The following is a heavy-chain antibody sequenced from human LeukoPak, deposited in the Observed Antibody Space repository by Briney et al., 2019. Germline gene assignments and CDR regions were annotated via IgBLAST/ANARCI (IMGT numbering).Heavy chain of an antibody. Sequence: GGSLRLSCAASGLTFSGYWMHWVRQAPGKGLVWVSRIDSDGSSTSYADSVKGRFTISRDNAKNTLYLQMNSLRAEDTAVYYCARDTAGYSYGYGSYYYYGMDVWGQGTTVTVSS. J-gene: IGHJ6*02. CDR3: ARDTAGYSYGYGSYYYYGMDV. CDR1: GLTFSGYW. V-gene: IGHV3-74*01. D-gene: IGHD5-18*01. CDR2: IDSDGSST.